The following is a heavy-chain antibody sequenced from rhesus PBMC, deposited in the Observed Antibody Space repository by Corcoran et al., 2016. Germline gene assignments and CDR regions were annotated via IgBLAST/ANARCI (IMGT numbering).Heavy chain of an antibody. CDR3: AKETWIQLQLDY. CDR2: ISNGGGST. J-gene: IGHJ4*01. Sequence: EVQLVESGGGLVQPGGSLRLSCAASGFTFSSYGMSGVRQAPGKGLEWFSYISNGGGSTYYADSVKGRFTISRDNSKNTLALQRNSLRAEDTAVYYCAKETWIQLQLDYWGQGVLVTVSS. D-gene: IGHD5-12*01. CDR1: GFTFSSYG. V-gene: IGHV3S5*01.